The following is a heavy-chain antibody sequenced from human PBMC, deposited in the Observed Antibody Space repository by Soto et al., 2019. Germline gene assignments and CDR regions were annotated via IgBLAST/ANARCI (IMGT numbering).Heavy chain of an antibody. CDR3: AKDILISDGSNARAFDI. D-gene: IGHD3-16*01. CDR1: GFTFSSYA. V-gene: IGHV3-23*01. Sequence: GSLRLSCAGSGFTFSSYAMSWVRQAPGKGLEWVSGISGSGGSTYYADSVKGRFTISRDNSTNTLYLQMNILRAEDTAVYYCAKDILISDGSNARAFDIGGQETMVAFSS. J-gene: IGHJ3*02. CDR2: ISGSGGST.